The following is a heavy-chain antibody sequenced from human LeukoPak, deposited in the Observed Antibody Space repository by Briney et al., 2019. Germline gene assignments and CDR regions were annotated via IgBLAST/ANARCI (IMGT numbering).Heavy chain of an antibody. J-gene: IGHJ4*02. CDR1: GFTFSSYG. D-gene: IGHD3-22*01. CDR2: IWYDGSNK. CDR3: ARDLDSYYDSSGYFDY. V-gene: IGHV3-33*01. Sequence: GGSLRLSCAASGFTFSSYGMHWVRQAPGKGREGVAVIWYDGSNKYYADSVKGRFTISRDNSKNTLYLQMNSLRAEDTAVYYCARDLDSYYDSSGYFDYWGQGTLVTVSS.